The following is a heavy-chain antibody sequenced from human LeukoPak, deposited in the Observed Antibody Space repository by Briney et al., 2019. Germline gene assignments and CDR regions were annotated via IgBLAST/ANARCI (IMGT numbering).Heavy chain of an antibody. V-gene: IGHV3-48*03. CDR3: AREDILTGGGDWFDP. CDR1: GFTFSSYA. Sequence: GASLRPSCAVSGFTFSSYAMSWVRQAPGKGLEWVSYISSSGSTIYYADSVKGRFTISRDNAKNSLYLQMNSLRAEDTAVYYCAREDILTGGGDWFDPWGQGTLVTVSS. D-gene: IGHD3-9*01. CDR2: ISSSGSTI. J-gene: IGHJ5*02.